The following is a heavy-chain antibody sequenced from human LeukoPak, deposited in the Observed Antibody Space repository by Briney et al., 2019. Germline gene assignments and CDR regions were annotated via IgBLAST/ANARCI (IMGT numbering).Heavy chain of an antibody. CDR1: GGSISSGSYY. D-gene: IGHD6-19*01. CDR3: ARHAGYSSGWNRKKSYYYFDY. Sequence: PSENLSLTCTVSGGSISSGSYYWSWIRQPLGKGLEWIGEINHSGSTNYNPSLKSRVTISVDTSKNQFSLKLSSVTAADTAVYYCARHAGYSSGWNRKKSYYYFDYWGQGTLVTVSS. J-gene: IGHJ4*02. CDR2: INHSGST. V-gene: IGHV4-39*01.